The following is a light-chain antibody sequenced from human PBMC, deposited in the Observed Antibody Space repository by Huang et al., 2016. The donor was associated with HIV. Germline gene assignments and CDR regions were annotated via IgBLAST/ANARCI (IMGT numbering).Light chain of an antibody. Sequence: EIVLTQSPGTLSLSPGERATLSCRASQSVSSSYLAWYQQKPGQAPRLLIDGASSRATGIPDRFSGSGSGTDFTLTISRLDPEDFAVYYCQQYGSSPWTFGQGTKVEIK. CDR2: GAS. CDR1: QSVSSSY. CDR3: QQYGSSPWT. J-gene: IGKJ1*01. V-gene: IGKV3-20*01.